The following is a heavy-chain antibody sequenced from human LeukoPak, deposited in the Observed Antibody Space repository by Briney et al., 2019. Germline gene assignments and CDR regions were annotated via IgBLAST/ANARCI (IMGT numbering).Heavy chain of an antibody. CDR2: IYHSGRT. J-gene: IGHJ4*02. CDR1: GGSISSAGYY. D-gene: IGHD5-12*01. Sequence: SQTLSLTCTVSGGSISSAGYYWSWIRQSPRMGLEWIGFIYHSGRTFYNPSLRSRVSISVDTSKNQFSLRLSSVTAADTAVYYCARELFGYNDYGQGAYWGQGTLVTVSS. V-gene: IGHV4-30-2*06. CDR3: ARELFGYNDYGQGAY.